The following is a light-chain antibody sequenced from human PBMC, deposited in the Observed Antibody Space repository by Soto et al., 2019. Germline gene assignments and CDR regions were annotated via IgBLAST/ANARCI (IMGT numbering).Light chain of an antibody. CDR2: GDT. CDR1: SSNIGAHSD. V-gene: IGLV1-40*01. CDR3: QSYGRSQTNYVV. Sequence: QSVLTQPPSVSGAPGQRVAISCTWDSSNIGAHSDVNWYRQLPPTAPQLLIYGDTHRPSGVPDRFSGSKSGTSASLAITGLQAEDEADYYCQSYGRSQTNYVVFGGGTKLTVL. J-gene: IGLJ2*01.